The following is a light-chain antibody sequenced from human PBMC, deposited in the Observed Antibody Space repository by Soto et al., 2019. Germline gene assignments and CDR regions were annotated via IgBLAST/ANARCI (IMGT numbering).Light chain of an antibody. CDR1: QSISSY. CDR2: AAS. CDR3: QQSYSTPQT. Sequence: DIQMTPSPSSLSASVGDRVTITCRASQSISSYLNWYQQKPGKAPKLLIYAASSLQSGVPSRFSGIGSGTDFTLTISSLQPEDFATYYGQQSYSTPQTFGQGTKVEIK. J-gene: IGKJ1*01. V-gene: IGKV1-39*01.